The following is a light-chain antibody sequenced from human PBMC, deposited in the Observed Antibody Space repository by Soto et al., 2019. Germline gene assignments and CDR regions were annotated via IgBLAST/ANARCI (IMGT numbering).Light chain of an antibody. CDR1: QSVSSSF. Sequence: EIVLTQSPGTLSLSPGERATLSCRASQSVSSSFLAWYQQKPGQAPRLLIYGASSRATGIPDRFSGSGSGTDFTLTISRLEPEDFAVYYCQQDGSSPAFGGGTKVAIK. V-gene: IGKV3-20*01. J-gene: IGKJ4*01. CDR2: GAS. CDR3: QQDGSSPA.